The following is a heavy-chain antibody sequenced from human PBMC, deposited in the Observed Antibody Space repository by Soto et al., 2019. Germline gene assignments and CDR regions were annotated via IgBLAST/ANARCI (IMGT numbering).Heavy chain of an antibody. CDR3: ARDRSPWLVDY. D-gene: IGHD6-19*01. J-gene: IGHJ4*02. V-gene: IGHV1-18*01. Sequence: QVQLVQSGAEVKKPGASVKVSCKASGYTFTSYGISWVRQAPGQGLEWMGWISAYNGNTNYAQKLQGRVTMTKDTSTSTDYKELRSLRSDDTAVYYCARDRSPWLVDYWGQGTLVTVSS. CDR1: GYTFTSYG. CDR2: ISAYNGNT.